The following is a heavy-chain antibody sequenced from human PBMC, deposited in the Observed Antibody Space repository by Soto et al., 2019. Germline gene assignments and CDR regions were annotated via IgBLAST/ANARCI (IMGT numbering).Heavy chain of an antibody. V-gene: IGHV5-51*01. J-gene: IGHJ6*02. Sequence: PGESLKISCNTSGYSFTSHWISWVRQMPWKGLEWMGIIYPSDSDIRYRPSFQGQVTISVGKSISTAYLQWSSLKASDTATYYCARQDYSNYRGGMDVWGQGTTVTVSS. D-gene: IGHD2-2*01. CDR3: ARQDYSNYRGGMDV. CDR2: IYPSDSDI. CDR1: GYSFTSHW.